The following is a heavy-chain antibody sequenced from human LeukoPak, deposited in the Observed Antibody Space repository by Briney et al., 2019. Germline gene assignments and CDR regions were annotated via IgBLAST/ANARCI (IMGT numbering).Heavy chain of an antibody. D-gene: IGHD4-23*01. CDR2: IKQDGSEK. CDR3: ARDLRKTTVGTFDC. Sequence: GGSLRLSCAASGFTFSSYWMSWVRQAPGKGLEWVANIKQDGSEKYYVDSVKGRFTISRDNAKNSLYLQTNSLRAEDTAVYYCARDLRKTTVGTFDCWGQGTLVTVSS. J-gene: IGHJ4*02. V-gene: IGHV3-7*01. CDR1: GFTFSSYW.